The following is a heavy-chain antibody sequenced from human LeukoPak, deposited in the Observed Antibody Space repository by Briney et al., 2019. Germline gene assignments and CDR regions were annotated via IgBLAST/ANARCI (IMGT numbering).Heavy chain of an antibody. D-gene: IGHD6-6*01. J-gene: IGHJ4*02. CDR2: IYYSGST. V-gene: IGHV4-39*07. Sequence: SETLSLTCTVSGGSISSSSYYWGWIRQPPGKGLEWIGSIYYSGSTYYNPSLKSRVTISVDTSKNQFSLKLSSVTAADTAVYYCARSIAARADYWGQGTLVTVSS. CDR1: GGSISSSSYY. CDR3: ARSIAARADY.